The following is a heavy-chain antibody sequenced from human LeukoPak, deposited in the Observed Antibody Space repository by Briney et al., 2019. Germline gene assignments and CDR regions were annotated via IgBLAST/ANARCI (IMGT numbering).Heavy chain of an antibody. V-gene: IGHV4-34*01. J-gene: IGHJ4*02. CDR2: VNHSGST. Sequence: KPSETLSLTCAVYGGSFSGYYWSWIRQPPGKGLEWIGEVNHSGSTNYNPSLKSRVTISVDTSKNQFSLKLSSVTAADTAVYYCARTVMVRGVPFDYWGQGTLVTVSS. CDR1: GGSFSGYY. D-gene: IGHD3-10*01. CDR3: ARTVMVRGVPFDY.